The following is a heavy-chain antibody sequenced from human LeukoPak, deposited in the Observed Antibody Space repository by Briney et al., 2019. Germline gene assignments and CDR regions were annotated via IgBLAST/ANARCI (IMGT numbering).Heavy chain of an antibody. Sequence: GGSLRLSCAASGFTFSSYAISWVRQAPGKGLEWVSAISGSGGSTYYADSVKGRFTISRDNSKNTLYLQMNSLRAEDTAVYYCAATVGATVYYFDYWGQGTLVTVSS. CDR3: AATVGATVYYFDY. D-gene: IGHD1-26*01. CDR1: GFTFSSYA. CDR2: ISGSGGST. J-gene: IGHJ4*02. V-gene: IGHV3-23*01.